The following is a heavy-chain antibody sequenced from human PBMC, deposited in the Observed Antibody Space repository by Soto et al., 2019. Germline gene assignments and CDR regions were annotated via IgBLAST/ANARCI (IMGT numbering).Heavy chain of an antibody. CDR3: AGGRLYGSGSYYKTLDY. V-gene: IGHV4-31*03. J-gene: IGHJ4*02. Sequence: QVQLQESGPGLVKPSQTLSLTCTVSGGSISSGGYYWSWIRQHPGKGLEWIGYIYYSGSTYYNPSLKSRVTIAVDTSKNQFSLKLSSVTAADTAVYYCAGGRLYGSGSYYKTLDYWGQGTLVTVSS. CDR2: IYYSGST. CDR1: GGSISSGGYY. D-gene: IGHD3-10*01.